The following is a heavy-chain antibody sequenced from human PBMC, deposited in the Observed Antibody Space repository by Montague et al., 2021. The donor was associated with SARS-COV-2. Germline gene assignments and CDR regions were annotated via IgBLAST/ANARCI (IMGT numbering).Heavy chain of an antibody. J-gene: IGHJ4*02. CDR3: ARGFDY. Sequence: SETLSLTCTIPGGSNTGYYWSWIRLTPGKGLEWIGYIYYSGSTNYNPSLKSRVTISVDTSNNQFSLKLSSVTAADTAVYYRARGFDYWGQGTLVTVSS. V-gene: IGHV4-59*01. CDR1: GGSNTGYY. CDR2: IYYSGST.